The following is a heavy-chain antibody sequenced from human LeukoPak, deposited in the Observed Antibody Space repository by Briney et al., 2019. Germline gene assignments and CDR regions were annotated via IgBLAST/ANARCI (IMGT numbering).Heavy chain of an antibody. CDR1: GGSISSYY. CDR2: IYTSGST. V-gene: IGHV4-4*07. D-gene: IGHD1-7*01. CDR3: ARDPLAITGTTDHAFDI. Sequence: SETLSLTCTVSGGSISSYYWSWIRQPAGKGLEWIGRIYTSGSTNYNPSLKSRVTISVDTSKNQFSLKLSSVTAADTAVYYCARDPLAITGTTDHAFDIWGQGTMVTVSS. J-gene: IGHJ3*02.